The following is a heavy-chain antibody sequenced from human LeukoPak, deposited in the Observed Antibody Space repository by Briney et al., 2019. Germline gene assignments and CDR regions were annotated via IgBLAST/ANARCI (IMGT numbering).Heavy chain of an antibody. CDR2: IQPDGRKK. CDR3: AECGY. CDR1: GFSLSNYW. Sequence: RGSLRLSYAASGFSLSNYWINWVRQAPGKGLEWVASIQPDGRKKYYVDSLRGRFTISRDDARNSLYLQMNSLRAEDTALYYCAECGYWDQGTLVTVSS. J-gene: IGHJ4*02. V-gene: IGHV3-7*01.